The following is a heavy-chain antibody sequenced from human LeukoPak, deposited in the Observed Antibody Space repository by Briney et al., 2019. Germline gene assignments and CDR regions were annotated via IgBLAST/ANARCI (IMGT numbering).Heavy chain of an antibody. V-gene: IGHV3-7*01. D-gene: IGHD3-3*01. CDR1: GFTINDYW. Sequence: GGSLRLSCTASGFTINDYWMTWVRQAPGKGLEWLANINEDGSAKNYVDSVKGRFTISRDNAVNSLYLQMNSLRAEDTAMYYCARDSRMNYYASWGRGTLVTVSS. CDR2: INEDGSAK. CDR3: ARDSRMNYYAS. J-gene: IGHJ5*02.